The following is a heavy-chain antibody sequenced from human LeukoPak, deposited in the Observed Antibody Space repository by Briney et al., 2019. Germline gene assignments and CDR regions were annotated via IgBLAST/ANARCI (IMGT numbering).Heavy chain of an antibody. V-gene: IGHV3-23*01. Sequence: GGSLRLSCAASGFTFSSYAMSWVRQAPGKGLEWVSAISGSGGSTYYADSVKGRFTISRDNSKNTLYLQMKSLRAEDTAVYYCAKVGITMVRGVIRNHAFDIWGQGTIVTVSS. J-gene: IGHJ3*02. CDR2: ISGSGGST. D-gene: IGHD3-10*01. CDR3: AKVGITMVRGVIRNHAFDI. CDR1: GFTFSSYA.